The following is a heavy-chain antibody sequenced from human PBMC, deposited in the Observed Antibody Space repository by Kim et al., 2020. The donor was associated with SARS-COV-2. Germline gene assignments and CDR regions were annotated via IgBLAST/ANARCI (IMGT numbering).Heavy chain of an antibody. Sequence: SETLSLTCTVSGGSISSSSYYWGWILQPPGKGLEWIGSIYYSGSTYYNPSLKSRVTISVDTSKNQFSLKLSSVTAADTAVYYCARLNRGYSSGWDYYYGMDVWGQGTTVTVSS. D-gene: IGHD6-19*01. V-gene: IGHV4-39*01. CDR2: IYYSGST. J-gene: IGHJ6*02. CDR3: ARLNRGYSSGWDYYYGMDV. CDR1: GGSISSSSYY.